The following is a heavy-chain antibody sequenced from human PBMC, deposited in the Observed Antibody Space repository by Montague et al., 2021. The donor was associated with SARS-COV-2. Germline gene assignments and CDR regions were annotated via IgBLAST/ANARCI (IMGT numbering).Heavy chain of an antibody. Sequence: SEILSLTCTVSAGSISSHYWSWIRQPPGKALEWIGYVYYTGSTKYNPSLKSRVTMSVDTPKNRFSLSLRSLTAADTAVYYCARAQNTCFIANCVNYFDTWGLGALVTVSS. CDR1: AGSISSHY. D-gene: IGHD1-1*01. CDR2: VYYTGST. CDR3: ARAQNTCFIANCVNYFDT. V-gene: IGHV4-59*11. J-gene: IGHJ4*02.